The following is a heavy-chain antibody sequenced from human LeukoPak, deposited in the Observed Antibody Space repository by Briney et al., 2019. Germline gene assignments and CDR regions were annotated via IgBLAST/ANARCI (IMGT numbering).Heavy chain of an antibody. CDR1: GGSISSYY. V-gene: IGHV4-59*01. Sequence: SETLSLTCTVSGGSISSYYWSWIRQPPGKGLEWIGYIYYSGSTNYNPSLKSRVTISVDTSKNQLSLKLSSVTAADTAVYYCARDSSGNSDAFDIWGQGTMVTVSS. CDR3: ARDSSGNSDAFDI. J-gene: IGHJ3*02. D-gene: IGHD3-10*01. CDR2: IYYSGST.